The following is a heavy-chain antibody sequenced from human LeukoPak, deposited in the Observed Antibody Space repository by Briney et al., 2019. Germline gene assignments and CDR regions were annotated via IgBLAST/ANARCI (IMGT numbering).Heavy chain of an antibody. CDR3: AKVTRLRYFDWLAPLDY. V-gene: IGHV3-23*01. CDR2: ISGSGGST. J-gene: IGHJ4*02. D-gene: IGHD3-9*01. CDR1: GFTFSSYA. Sequence: GGSLRLSCAASGFTFSSYAMSWVRQAPGKGLEWVSAISGSGGSTYYADSVKGRFTISRDNSKNTLYLQMSSLRAEDTAVYYCAKVTRLRYFDWLAPLDYWGQGTLVTVSS.